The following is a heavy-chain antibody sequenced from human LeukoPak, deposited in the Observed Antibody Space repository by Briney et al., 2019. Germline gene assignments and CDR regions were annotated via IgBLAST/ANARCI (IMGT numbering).Heavy chain of an antibody. CDR3: ARDLYFDGAYYWYFDL. Sequence: SQTLSLTCAISGDSVSSNSAAWNWIRQSPSGGLEWLGRTYYRSKWYNNYAVSVKSRITINPDTSKNQFSLKLSSVTAADTAVYYCARDLYFDGAYYWYFDLWGRGTLVTVSS. D-gene: IGHD3-9*01. V-gene: IGHV6-1*01. J-gene: IGHJ2*01. CDR1: GDSVSSNSAA. CDR2: TYYRSKWYN.